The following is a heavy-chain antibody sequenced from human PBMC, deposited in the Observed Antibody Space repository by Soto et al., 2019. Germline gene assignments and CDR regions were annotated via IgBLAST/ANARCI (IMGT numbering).Heavy chain of an antibody. CDR3: ARDMGHNYDFWSGPPFYGMDV. V-gene: IGHV3-7*05. D-gene: IGHD3-3*01. CDR1: GFTFSSYW. Sequence: GGSLRLSWAASGFTFSSYWMSWVRQAPGKGLEWVANIKQDGSEKYYVDSVKGRFTISRDNAKNSLYLQMNSLRAEDTAVYYCARDMGHNYDFWSGPPFYGMDVWGQGTTVTVSS. J-gene: IGHJ6*02. CDR2: IKQDGSEK.